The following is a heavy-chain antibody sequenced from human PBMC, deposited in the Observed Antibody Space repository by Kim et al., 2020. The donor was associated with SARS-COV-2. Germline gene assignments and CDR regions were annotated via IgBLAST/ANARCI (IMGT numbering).Heavy chain of an antibody. CDR3: AKHTPPDYGVNLGGYFDY. CDR1: GFTFTSYA. V-gene: IGHV3-23*01. CDR2: ISGSGGKT. Sequence: GGSLRLSCAASGFTFTSYAMSWVRQAPGKGLEWVSVISGSGGKTYYADSVKGRFTISRDKSKNTLFLQLNSLRAEDTAVYYCAKHTPPDYGVNLGGYFDYWGQGTLVTVSS. J-gene: IGHJ4*02. D-gene: IGHD4-17*01.